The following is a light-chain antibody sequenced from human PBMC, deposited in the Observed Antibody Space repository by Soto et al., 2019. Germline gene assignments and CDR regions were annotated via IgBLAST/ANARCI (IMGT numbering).Light chain of an antibody. J-gene: IGLJ2*01. CDR1: SSNIGAGYE. V-gene: IGLV1-40*01. CDR3: QSYDSSLSGSV. Sequence: QAVVTQPPSVSVAPGQRVTISCSGSSSNIGAGYEVHWYQQPPGTAPKLLIYDDNNRPSGVPDRFSGSKSGTSASLAITGLQAEDEADYYCQSYDSSLSGSVFGGGTKLTVL. CDR2: DDN.